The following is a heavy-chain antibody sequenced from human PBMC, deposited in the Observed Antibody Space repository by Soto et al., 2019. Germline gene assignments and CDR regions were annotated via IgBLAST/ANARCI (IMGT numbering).Heavy chain of an antibody. CDR2: ISGSGGRT. V-gene: IGHV3-23*01. J-gene: IGHJ4*02. CDR1: GFVFSSYA. D-gene: IGHD1-26*01. Sequence: EAQLLESGGGLVQPGGSLRLSCAASGFVFSSYAMSWVRQAPGKGLEWVSAISGSGGRTYYADSVQGRFTISRDNSKNTLYLQMNSLRAEDTAVYYCAKGLGWELTPVFDYWGQGTLVTVSS. CDR3: AKGLGWELTPVFDY.